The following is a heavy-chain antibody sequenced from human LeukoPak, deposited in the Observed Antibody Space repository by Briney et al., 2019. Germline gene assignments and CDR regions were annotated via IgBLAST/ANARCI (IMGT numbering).Heavy chain of an antibody. Sequence: SETLSLTCTVSGGSISSSSYYWGWIRQPPGKGLEWIGSIYYSGSTYYNPSLKSRVTISVDTSKNQFSLKLSSVTAADTAVYYCRGLWFGELLSHAGGWFDPWGQGTLVTVSS. CDR2: IYYSGST. CDR1: GGSISSSSYY. V-gene: IGHV4-39*07. CDR3: RGLWFGELLSHAGGWFDP. D-gene: IGHD3-10*01. J-gene: IGHJ5*02.